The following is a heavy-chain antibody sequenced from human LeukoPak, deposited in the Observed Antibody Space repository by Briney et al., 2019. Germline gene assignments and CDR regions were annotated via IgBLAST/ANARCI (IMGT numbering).Heavy chain of an antibody. Sequence: GSLSLSSAASGFTFSSYAMNWVRQAPGKGLEWVSAISGSGGSTYFAESVKGRFTISRDNSKNTLSLQMDSLRAEDTAVYYCASEGRIPSWSQGLLVTVSS. CDR1: GFTFSSYA. CDR3: ASEGRIPS. V-gene: IGHV3-23*01. D-gene: IGHD2-15*01. J-gene: IGHJ5*02. CDR2: ISGSGGST.